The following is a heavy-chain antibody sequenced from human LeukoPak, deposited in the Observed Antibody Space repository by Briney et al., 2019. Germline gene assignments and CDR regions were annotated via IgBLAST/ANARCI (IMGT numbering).Heavy chain of an antibody. CDR2: ISISGDGT. J-gene: IGHJ2*01. V-gene: IGHV3-23*01. CDR1: GFTFSKHA. CDR3: SRRPTSLGYFDV. Sequence: GGSLRLSCAASGFTFSKHAMSWVRQAPGKGLEWVSVISISGDGTYYADSVKGRFTISRDNSKNTLYMQMKSLRAEDTAVYYCSRRPTSLGYFDVWGRGTLSLSPQ.